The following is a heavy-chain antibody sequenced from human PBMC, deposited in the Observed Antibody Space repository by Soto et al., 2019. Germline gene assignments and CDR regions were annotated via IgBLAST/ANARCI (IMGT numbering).Heavy chain of an antibody. V-gene: IGHV3-53*01. CDR2: IYSVGST. CDR3: ARAHGSSPTYYYYMDV. CDR1: GFTFSSYS. Sequence: GGSLRLSCAASGFTFSSYSMNWVRQAPGKGLEWVSVIYSVGSTYYADSVKGRFTISRDNSTTTLYLQMNSLRAEDTAVYYCARAHGSSPTYYYYMDVWGKGTTVTVSS. J-gene: IGHJ6*03. D-gene: IGHD6-6*01.